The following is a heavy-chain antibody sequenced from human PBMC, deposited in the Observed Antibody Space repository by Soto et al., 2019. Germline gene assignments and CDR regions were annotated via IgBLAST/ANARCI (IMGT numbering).Heavy chain of an antibody. J-gene: IGHJ4*02. CDR2: ISYDGSNR. Sequence: GGSLRLSCAASGFTFSSYGMHWVRQAPAKGLERVAVISYDGSNRYYADSVKGRFTISRENSTNKRFLQMNSLRAEETAVYYCAKDQKTNYYDSSSYTDYWGQGTLVTVSS. D-gene: IGHD3-22*01. CDR1: GFTFSSYG. CDR3: AKDQKTNYYDSSSYTDY. V-gene: IGHV3-30*18.